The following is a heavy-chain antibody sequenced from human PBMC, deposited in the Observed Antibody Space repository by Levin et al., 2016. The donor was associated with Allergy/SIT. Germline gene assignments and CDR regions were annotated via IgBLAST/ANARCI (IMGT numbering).Heavy chain of an antibody. CDR3: ARESALSCDNKSCYTSRLNWFDP. J-gene: IGHJ5*02. CDR2: INPNSGGT. D-gene: IGHD2-2*02. Sequence: WVRQAPGQGPEWMGWINPNSGGTGAAQSFQGRVTMTSDTSISTAYMELTRLRSDDTAVYYCARESALSCDNKSCYTSRLNWFDPWGQGTLVTVSS. V-gene: IGHV1-2*02.